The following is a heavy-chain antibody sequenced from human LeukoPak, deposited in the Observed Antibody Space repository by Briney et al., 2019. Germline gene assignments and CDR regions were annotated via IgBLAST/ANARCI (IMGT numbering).Heavy chain of an antibody. CDR3: AKDSGWLNYIFDY. CDR2: ISYDGSNK. Sequence: HPGGSLRLSCAASGFTFSSYGMHWVRQAPGKGLEWVAVISYDGSNKYYADSVKGRFTISRDNSKNTLYLQMNSLRAEDTAVYYCAKDSGWLNYIFDYWGQGTLVTVSS. CDR1: GFTFSSYG. V-gene: IGHV3-30*18. D-gene: IGHD6-19*01. J-gene: IGHJ4*02.